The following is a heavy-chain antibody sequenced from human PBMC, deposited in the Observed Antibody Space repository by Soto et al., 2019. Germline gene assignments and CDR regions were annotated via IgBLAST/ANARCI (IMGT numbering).Heavy chain of an antibody. CDR2: IYRTGGT. J-gene: IGHJ4*02. D-gene: IGHD1-7*01. Sequence: QVQLQESGPGLVKPSGTLSLTCAVSGGSFTSNNWWTWVRQPPGQGLEWIGEIYRTGGTNYNPSLKSRVTISLDKSENQFSLTVTSLTAADTAVYYCASRDPGTSVDYWGQGTLVTVSS. CDR3: ASRDPGTSVDY. V-gene: IGHV4-4*02. CDR1: GGSFTSNNW.